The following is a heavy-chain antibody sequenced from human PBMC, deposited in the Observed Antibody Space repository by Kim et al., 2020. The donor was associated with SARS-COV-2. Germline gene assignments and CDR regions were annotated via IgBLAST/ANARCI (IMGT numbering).Heavy chain of an antibody. J-gene: IGHJ4*02. V-gene: IGHV3-23*01. CDR3: AKHPSGWYNDY. Sequence: GGSLRLSCAASGFTFSNYAMSWVRQAPGKRLEWVSAISGSGGSTQYADSVKGRFTISRDNSKNTLYLQMNSLRADDTAVYYCAKHPSGWYNDYWGQGTLVTVSS. D-gene: IGHD6-19*01. CDR2: ISGSGGST. CDR1: GFTFSNYA.